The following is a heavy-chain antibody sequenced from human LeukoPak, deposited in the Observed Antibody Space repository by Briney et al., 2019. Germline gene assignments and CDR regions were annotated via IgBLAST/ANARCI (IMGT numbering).Heavy chain of an antibody. CDR2: INPSGGST. V-gene: IGHV1-46*01. CDR3: ARAAVYCSGGSCPGFDY. CDR1: GYTFTSNY. Sequence: ASVKVSCKAFGYTFTSNYIHWVRQAPGQGLEWMGIINPSGGSTSYAQKFQGRVTMTRDMSTSTVYMELSSLRSEDTAVYYCARAAVYCSGGSCPGFDYWGQGTLVTVSS. J-gene: IGHJ4*02. D-gene: IGHD2-15*01.